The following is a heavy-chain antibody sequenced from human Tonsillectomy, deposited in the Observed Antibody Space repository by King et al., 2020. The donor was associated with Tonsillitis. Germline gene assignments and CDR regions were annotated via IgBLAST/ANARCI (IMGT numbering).Heavy chain of an antibody. V-gene: IGHV3-30*18. Sequence: VQLVESGGGVVQPGRSLRLSCAASGFTFSSYGMHWVRQAPGKGLEWVAVISYDGSNKYYADSVKGRFTISRDNSKNTLYLQMNSLRAEDTAVYYCAKGGGYYSNYFWGYLQGVSHYYMDVWGKGTTVTVSS. J-gene: IGHJ6*03. CDR2: ISYDGSNK. CDR1: GFTFSSYG. D-gene: IGHD4-11*01. CDR3: AKGGGYYSNYFWGYLQGVSHYYMDV.